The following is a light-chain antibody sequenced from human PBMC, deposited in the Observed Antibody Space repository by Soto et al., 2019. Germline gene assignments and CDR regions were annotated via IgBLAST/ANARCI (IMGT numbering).Light chain of an antibody. CDR1: SSDVGSYNL. J-gene: IGLJ2*01. V-gene: IGLV2-23*01. CDR2: EGS. Sequence: QSALTQPASVSGSPGQSITISCTGTSSDVGSYNLVSWYQQPPGEAPKLMIYEGSKRPSGVSNRFSGSESGNTASLTISGLQAEDEADYYCCSYAGSDTMIFGGGTKLTVL. CDR3: CSYAGSDTMI.